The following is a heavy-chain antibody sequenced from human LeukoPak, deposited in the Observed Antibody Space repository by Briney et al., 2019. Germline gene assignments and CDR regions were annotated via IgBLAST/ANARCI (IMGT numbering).Heavy chain of an antibody. D-gene: IGHD1-26*01. CDR2: VYYNGGT. Sequence: LETPSLTCAVSGVSTSRDYWNWGRQSPGKGLEWGGYVYYNGGTTHSPSPTSRVTISVYTSKNQFFLKLNSVTAADTAVYYCAREAILAYSGTPTSSYAFDIWGQGTMVTVSS. CDR3: AREAILAYSGTPTSSYAFDI. J-gene: IGHJ3*02. CDR1: GVSTSRDY. V-gene: IGHV4-59*01.